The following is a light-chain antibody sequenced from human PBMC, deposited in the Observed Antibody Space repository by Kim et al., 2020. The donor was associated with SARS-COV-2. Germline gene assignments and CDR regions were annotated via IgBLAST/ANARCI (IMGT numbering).Light chain of an antibody. CDR3: LQLNSYPLLFT. Sequence: DIQLTQSPSFLSASVGDRVTITCRASQGISGFLAWYQQKPGQAPRLLIYDASTLRSGVPSRFSGSGSGTEFTLTISTLQPEDFATYYCLQLNSYPLLFTFGPGTKVDSK. CDR1: QGISGF. CDR2: DAS. J-gene: IGKJ3*01. V-gene: IGKV1-9*01.